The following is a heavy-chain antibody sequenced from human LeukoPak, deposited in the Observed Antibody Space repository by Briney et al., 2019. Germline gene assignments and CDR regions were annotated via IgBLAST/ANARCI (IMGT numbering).Heavy chain of an antibody. CDR2: INPNSGGT. CDR3: ARALRAYSSGFYYYYMDV. J-gene: IGHJ6*03. CDR1: GYTFTGYY. Sequence: ASVKVSCKASGYTFTGYYMHWVRQAPGQGLEWMGWINPNSGGTNYAQKFQGRVTMTRDTSISTAYMELSRLRSDDTAVYYCARALRAYSSGFYYYYMDVWGKGTTVTVSS. V-gene: IGHV1-2*02. D-gene: IGHD6-19*01.